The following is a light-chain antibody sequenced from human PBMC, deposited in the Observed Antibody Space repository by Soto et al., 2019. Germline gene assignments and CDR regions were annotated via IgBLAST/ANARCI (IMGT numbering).Light chain of an antibody. J-gene: IGKJ2*01. Sequence: EIVLTQSPAALSLSPGERATLSCRASQSISRYLAWYQQKPGQAPRLLIYDASNRATGIPARFSGSGSGTDFTLTISSLEPEDFAVYYCQQRSNWPHTFGQGTKLEIK. CDR3: QQRSNWPHT. CDR2: DAS. CDR1: QSISRY. V-gene: IGKV3-11*01.